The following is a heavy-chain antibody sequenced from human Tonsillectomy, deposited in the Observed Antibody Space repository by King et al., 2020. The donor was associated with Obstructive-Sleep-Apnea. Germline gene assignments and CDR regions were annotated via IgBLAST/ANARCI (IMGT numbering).Heavy chain of an antibody. CDR1: GYSFTSYR. CDR3: ARGSVSTVTTGY. J-gene: IGHJ4*02. D-gene: IGHD4-11*01. V-gene: IGHV5-10-1*01. Sequence: VQLVESGAEVKKPGESLRISCKGSGYSFTSYRISWVRQMPGKGLEWMGRIDPSDSYTNYSPSFQGHVTISADKSISTAYLQWSSLKASDTAMYYCARGSVSTVTTGYWGQGTLVTVSS. CDR2: IDPSDSYT.